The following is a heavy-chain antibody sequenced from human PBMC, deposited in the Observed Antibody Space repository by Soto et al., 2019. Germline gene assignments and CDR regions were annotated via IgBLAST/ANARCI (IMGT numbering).Heavy chain of an antibody. CDR3: AKILYDSYTSPLDY. CDR1: GFTFSSFG. V-gene: IGHV3-30*18. Sequence: QVQLVESGGGVVQPGMSLTLSCAPSGFTFSSFGMHWVRQAPGKGPEWVAIIAYDGRKAYYADSVKGRFTISRDNSRNTLYLQMNSLRAEDTAVYHRAKILYDSYTSPLDYWGQGTLVTVSS. CDR2: IAYDGRKA. J-gene: IGHJ4*02. D-gene: IGHD3-22*01.